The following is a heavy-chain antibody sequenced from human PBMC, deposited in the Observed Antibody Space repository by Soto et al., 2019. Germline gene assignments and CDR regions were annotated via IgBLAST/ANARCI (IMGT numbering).Heavy chain of an antibody. V-gene: IGHV4-39*01. J-gene: IGHJ6*02. CDR2: IYYSGST. CDR3: ARVLFKVPTGYYYYYYGMDV. D-gene: IGHD2-2*01. CDR1: GGSISSSSYY. Sequence: SETLSLTCTVSGGSISSSSYYWGWIRQPPGKGLEWIGSIYYSGSTYYNPSLKSRVTISVDTSKNQFSLKLSSVTAADTAVYYCARVLFKVPTGYYYYYYGMDVWGQGTTVTVSS.